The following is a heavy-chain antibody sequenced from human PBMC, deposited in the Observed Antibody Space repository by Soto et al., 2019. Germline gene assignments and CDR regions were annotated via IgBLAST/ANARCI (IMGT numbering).Heavy chain of an antibody. CDR1: GGSISSSSYY. CDR2: IYYSGST. CDR3: ARHYCSGGSCQDAYYYYYYMDV. V-gene: IGHV4-39*01. Sequence: SETLSLTCTVSGGSISSSSYYWGWIRQPPGKGLEWIGSIYYSGSTYYNPSLKSRVTISVDTSKNQFSLKLSSVTAADTAVYYCARHYCSGGSCQDAYYYYYYMDVWGKGTTVTVSS. J-gene: IGHJ6*03. D-gene: IGHD2-15*01.